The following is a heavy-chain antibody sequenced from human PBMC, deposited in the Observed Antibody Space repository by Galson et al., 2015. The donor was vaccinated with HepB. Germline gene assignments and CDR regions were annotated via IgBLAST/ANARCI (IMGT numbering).Heavy chain of an antibody. V-gene: IGHV5-51*03. J-gene: IGHJ3*02. CDR2: IYPGDSDT. D-gene: IGHD3-10*02. Sequence: QSGAEVKKPGESLKISCKGSGYNFNNYWIGWVRQMPGKGLEWMGIIYPGDSDTTYSPSFRGHVTISADQSISAAYLQWSSLKASDTAIYYCARRAPMFTATFDIWGQGTMVAVSS. CDR1: GYNFNNYW. CDR3: ARRAPMFTATFDI.